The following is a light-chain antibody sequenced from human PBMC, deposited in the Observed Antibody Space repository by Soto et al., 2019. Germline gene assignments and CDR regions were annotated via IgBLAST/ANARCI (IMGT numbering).Light chain of an antibody. J-gene: IGLJ3*02. Sequence: QSVLTQPPSVSGAPGQRVTISCTGSSSHIGAGYDVHWYQQLPGTAPKLLIYGNSNRPSGVPDRFSGSKSGTSASLAITGLQAEDEADYYCQSYDSSLSGWVFCGGTKLTV. V-gene: IGLV1-40*01. CDR1: SSHIGAGYD. CDR2: GNS. CDR3: QSYDSSLSGWV.